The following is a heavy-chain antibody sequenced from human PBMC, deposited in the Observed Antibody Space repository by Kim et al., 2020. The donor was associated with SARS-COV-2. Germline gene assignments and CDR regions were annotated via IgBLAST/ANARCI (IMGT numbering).Heavy chain of an antibody. V-gene: IGHV4-39*01. CDR2: IYYSGST. Sequence: SETLSLTCTVSGGSISSSSYYWGWIRQPPGKGLEWIGCIYYSGSTYYNPYLKSRVTISVYTSKNQLSLKLSSVTAAATAVYYCARRTTLWSGYYFDYWGHGTLVTVSS. D-gene: IGHD3-10*01. CDR3: ARRTTLWSGYYFDY. CDR1: GGSISSSSYY. J-gene: IGHJ4*01.